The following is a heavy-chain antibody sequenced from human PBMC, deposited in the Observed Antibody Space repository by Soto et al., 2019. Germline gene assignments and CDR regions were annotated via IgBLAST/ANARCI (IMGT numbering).Heavy chain of an antibody. CDR1: GYSISSGYY. CDR2: IYHSGST. V-gene: IGHV4-38-2*02. D-gene: IGHD3-22*01. Sequence: PSETLSLTCAVSGYSISSGYYWGWIRQPPGKGLEWIGSIYHSGSTYYNPSLKSRVTISVDTSKNQFSLKLSSVTAADTAVYYCARERGYYYDSSGPGYYFDYWGQGTPVTVSS. CDR3: ARERGYYYDSSGPGYYFDY. J-gene: IGHJ4*01.